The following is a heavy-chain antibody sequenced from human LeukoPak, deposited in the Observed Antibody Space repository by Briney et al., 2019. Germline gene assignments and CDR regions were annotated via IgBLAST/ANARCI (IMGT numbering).Heavy chain of an antibody. D-gene: IGHD2-2*01. Sequence: GASVKVSCKASGYTFTSYGINWVRQATGQGLEWMGWMNPNSGNTGYAQKFQGRVTMTRNTSISTAYMELSSLRSEDTAVYYCARAPPIVVVPAASSISFYYYYGMDVWGQGTTVTVSS. CDR2: MNPNSGNT. CDR1: GYTFTSYG. CDR3: ARAPPIVVVPAASSISFYYYYGMDV. V-gene: IGHV1-8*02. J-gene: IGHJ6*02.